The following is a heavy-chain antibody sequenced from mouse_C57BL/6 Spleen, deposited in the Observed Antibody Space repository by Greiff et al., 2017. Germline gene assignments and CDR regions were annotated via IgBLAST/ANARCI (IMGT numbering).Heavy chain of an antibody. V-gene: IGHV1-42*01. Sequence: VQLKQSGPELVKPGASVKISCKASGYSFTGYYMNWVKQSPEKSLEWIGEINPSTGGTTYNQKFKAKATLTVDKSSSTAYMQLKSLTSEDSAVYYCATSKDSSGYEFAYWCQGTLVTVSA. CDR3: ATSKDSSGYEFAY. CDR2: INPSTGGT. J-gene: IGHJ3*01. D-gene: IGHD3-2*02. CDR1: GYSFTGYY.